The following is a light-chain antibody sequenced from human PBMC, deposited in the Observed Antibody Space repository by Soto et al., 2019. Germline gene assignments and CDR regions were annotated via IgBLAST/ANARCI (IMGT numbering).Light chain of an antibody. Sequence: QSALTQPPSVSGSHGQSVTLPCTGTSTDCVSYNRVSWYQQPPATAPKLIIYDPSNRPSGVPERYSASKSGNTASLTISGRQAADESDYYCSLYTSENTYVFGTGTKVTVL. CDR1: STDCVSYNR. J-gene: IGLJ1*01. V-gene: IGLV2-18*01. CDR3: SLYTSENTYV. CDR2: DPS.